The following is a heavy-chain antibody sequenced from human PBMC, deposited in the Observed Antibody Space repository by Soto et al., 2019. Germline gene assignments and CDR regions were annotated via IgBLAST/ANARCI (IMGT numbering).Heavy chain of an antibody. V-gene: IGHV1-69*13. Sequence: SVKVSCQPSGSTFSRYAISWGRQAPGHGLEWMGGIIPIFGTAHYAQKCQGRVTITADESPNTAYMELGSLRSEDTDVYYCARDRGGNYYVHYFDWWGQGALVTV. D-gene: IGHD1-26*01. J-gene: IGHJ4*02. CDR3: ARDRGGNYYVHYFDW. CDR2: IIPIFGTA. CDR1: GSTFSRYA.